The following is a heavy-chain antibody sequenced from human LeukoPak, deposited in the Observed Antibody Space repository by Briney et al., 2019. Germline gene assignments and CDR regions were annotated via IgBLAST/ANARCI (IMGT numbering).Heavy chain of an antibody. CDR2: ICGSGGDT. D-gene: IGHD1-26*01. J-gene: IGHJ4*02. CDR1: GFTFSSYA. Sequence: PGGSLRLSCAASGFTFSSYAMCWVRPAPGKGLAWVSAICGSGGDTLYAGSVQGRFTISRDNSKNSLYLRMISLRAEDTAFYYCAKDLLVGATKGNYWGQVTLVTVSS. CDR3: AKDLLVGATKGNY. V-gene: IGHV3-23*01.